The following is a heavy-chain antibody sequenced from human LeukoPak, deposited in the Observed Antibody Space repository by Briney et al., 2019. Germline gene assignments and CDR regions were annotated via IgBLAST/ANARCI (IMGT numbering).Heavy chain of an antibody. D-gene: IGHD6-13*01. J-gene: IGHJ4*02. V-gene: IGHV1-2*02. CDR1: GYTFTGYY. CDR2: INPNSGGT. CDR3: ARDYVGSSSWYDY. Sequence: ASVKVSFKASGYTFTGYYMHWVRQAPGQGLEWIGWINPNSGGTNYAQKFQGRVTMTRDTSISTAYMELSRLRSDDTAVYYCARDYVGSSSWYDYWGQGTLVTVSS.